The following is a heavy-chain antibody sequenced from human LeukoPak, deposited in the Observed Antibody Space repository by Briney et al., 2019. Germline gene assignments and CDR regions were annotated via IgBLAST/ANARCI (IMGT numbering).Heavy chain of an antibody. CDR1: GFTFSSNY. CDR3: AREGHDSCYSS. J-gene: IGHJ5*02. V-gene: IGHV3-53*01. D-gene: IGHD2-15*01. CDR2: IYSGGST. Sequence: GGSLRLSCAASGFTFSSNYMSWVRQAPGKGLEWVSVIYSGGSTYYADSVKGRFTISRDNSKNTLYLQMSSLRAEDTAVYYCAREGHDSCYSSWGQGTLVIVSS.